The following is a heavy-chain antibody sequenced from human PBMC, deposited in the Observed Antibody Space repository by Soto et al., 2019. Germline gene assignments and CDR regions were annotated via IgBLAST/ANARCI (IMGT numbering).Heavy chain of an antibody. CDR3: ARDERGYSYGPVDY. D-gene: IGHD5-18*01. CDR1: GYTFTSYG. Sequence: ASVKVSCKASGYTFTSYGISWVRQAPGQGLEWMGWISAYNGNTNYAQKLQGRVTMTTDTSTSTAYMELRSLRSDDTAVYYCARDERGYSYGPVDYWGQGTLVTVSS. J-gene: IGHJ4*02. V-gene: IGHV1-18*01. CDR2: ISAYNGNT.